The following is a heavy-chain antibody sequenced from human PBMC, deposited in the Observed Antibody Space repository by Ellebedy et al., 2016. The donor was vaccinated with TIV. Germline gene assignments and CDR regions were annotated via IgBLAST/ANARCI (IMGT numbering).Heavy chain of an antibody. D-gene: IGHD3-22*01. CDR2: IAGRTSLI. CDR3: VRWGDYEGWDL. V-gene: IGHV3-48*02. CDR1: GFNFGAYS. Sequence: PGGSLRLSCAGSGFNFGAYSINWVRQAPGKGLEWLSYIAGRTSLIYYANSVKGRFTISRDNAKNSAFLQMSNLGDEDPAVYYCVRWGDYEGWDLWGQGTLVSVSS. J-gene: IGHJ5*02.